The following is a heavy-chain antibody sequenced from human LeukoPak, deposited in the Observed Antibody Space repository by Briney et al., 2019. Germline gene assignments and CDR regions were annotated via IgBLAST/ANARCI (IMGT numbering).Heavy chain of an antibody. V-gene: IGHV5-51*01. D-gene: IGHD2-15*01. CDR3: ARHLEGSANWFDP. CDR2: IYPGDSDT. Sequence: GESLKISCKCSGYSFTSYWIGWVRQMPGKGLEWMGIIYPGDSDTGYSPSFQGQVTISADKSISTAYLQWSSLKASDTAMYYCARHLEGSANWFDPWGQGTLVTVSS. CDR1: GYSFTSYW. J-gene: IGHJ5*02.